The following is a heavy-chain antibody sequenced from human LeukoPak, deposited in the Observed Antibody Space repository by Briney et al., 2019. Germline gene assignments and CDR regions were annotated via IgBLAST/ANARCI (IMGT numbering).Heavy chain of an antibody. CDR2: ISHSGSS. CDR1: GGSFGDYY. D-gene: IGHD6-6*01. J-gene: IGHJ4*02. V-gene: IGHV4-34*01. CDR3: ARHPAPSYSISSPFFDY. Sequence: PSETLSLTCAVYGGSFGDYYWSWIRQSPGKGLEWIGEISHSGSSYYNPSLKSRVSISLDTSKNQFSLKLTSVTAADTAMYYCARHPAPSYSISSPFFDYWGQGTLVTVSS.